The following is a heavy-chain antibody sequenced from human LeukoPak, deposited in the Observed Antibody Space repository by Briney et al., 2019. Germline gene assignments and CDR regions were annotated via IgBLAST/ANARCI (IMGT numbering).Heavy chain of an antibody. CDR3: ARVRGPTTVTTEAFDP. V-gene: IGHV4-39*07. D-gene: IGHD4-17*01. CDR2: IYYSGST. J-gene: IGHJ5*02. CDR1: GFTFDHYL. Sequence: PGGSLRLSCIASGFTFDHYLMSWVRQPPGKGLEWIGSIYYSGSTYYNPSLKSRVTISVDTSKNQFSLKLSSVTAADTAVYYCARVRGPTTVTTEAFDPWGQGTLVTVSS.